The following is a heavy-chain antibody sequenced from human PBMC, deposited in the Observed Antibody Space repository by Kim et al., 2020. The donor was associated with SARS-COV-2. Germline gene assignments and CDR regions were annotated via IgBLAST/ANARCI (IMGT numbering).Heavy chain of an antibody. J-gene: IGHJ4*02. CDR2: IYYSGST. Sequence: SETLSLTCTVSGGSISSSSYYWGWIRQPPGKGLEWIGSIYYSGSTYYNPSLKSRVTISVDTSKNQFSLKLSSVTAADTAVYYCARSPYFDWLLSMDGPLFGYWGQGTLVTVS. V-gene: IGHV4-39*01. CDR3: ARSPYFDWLLSMDGPLFGY. D-gene: IGHD3-9*01. CDR1: GGSISSSSYY.